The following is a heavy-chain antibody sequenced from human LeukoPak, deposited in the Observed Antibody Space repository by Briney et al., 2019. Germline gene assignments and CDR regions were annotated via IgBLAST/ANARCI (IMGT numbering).Heavy chain of an antibody. Sequence: TPSETLSLTCAVSGGSISSSNWWSWARQPPGKGLEWIGEIYHSGSTNYNPSLKSRVTISVDKSKNQFSLKLSSVTAADTAVYYCASKHDRYCSGGSCYPDYWGQGTLVTVSS. J-gene: IGHJ4*02. CDR3: ASKHDRYCSGGSCYPDY. CDR1: GGSISSSNW. V-gene: IGHV4-4*02. CDR2: IYHSGST. D-gene: IGHD2-15*01.